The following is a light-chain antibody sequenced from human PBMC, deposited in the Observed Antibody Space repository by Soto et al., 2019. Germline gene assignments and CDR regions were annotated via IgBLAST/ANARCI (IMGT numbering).Light chain of an antibody. Sequence: EIQITQSPSTLSVYVGERVTITFPASQTISSWLAWYQQKPGKAPKLLIYKASTLKSGVPSRFSGSGSGTEFTLTISSLQTDDFATYYCKHYNSYSEAFGQGTKVDIK. CDR2: KAS. V-gene: IGKV1-5*03. CDR3: KHYNSYSEA. J-gene: IGKJ1*01. CDR1: QTISSW.